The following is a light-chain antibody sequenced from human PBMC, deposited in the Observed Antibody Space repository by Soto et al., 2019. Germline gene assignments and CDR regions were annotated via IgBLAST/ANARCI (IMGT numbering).Light chain of an antibody. CDR3: STSSTSNTLFV. V-gene: IGLV2-11*01. Sequence: QSALTQPRSVSGSPGQSVTISCTGTSSDVGAYNFVSWYQLHPGKAPTLMIFEVSNRPSGVSGRFSGSKSGNTASLTISGLQAEDEGDYFCSTSSTSNTLFVFGTGTKVTV. CDR2: EVS. J-gene: IGLJ1*01. CDR1: SSDVGAYNF.